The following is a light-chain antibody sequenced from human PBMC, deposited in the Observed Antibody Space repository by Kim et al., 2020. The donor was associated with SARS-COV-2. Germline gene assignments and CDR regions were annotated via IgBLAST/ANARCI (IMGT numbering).Light chain of an antibody. V-gene: IGLV2-14*03. J-gene: IGLJ1*01. Sequence: QSITLSCTGTSTDVVGYNYVSWYQQHPGKAPKLMIYDVSNRPSGVSNRFSGSKSGNTASLTISGLQAEDEADYYCSSYTSSSTPYVFGTGTKVTVL. CDR1: STDVVGYNY. CDR3: SSYTSSSTPYV. CDR2: DVS.